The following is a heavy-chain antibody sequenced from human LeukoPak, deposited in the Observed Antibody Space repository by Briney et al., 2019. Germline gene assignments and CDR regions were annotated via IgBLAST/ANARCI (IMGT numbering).Heavy chain of an antibody. CDR2: MNPSSGYT. J-gene: IGHJ4*02. D-gene: IGHD3-10*01. CDR3: ATHTYYYSSGSFAY. Sequence: ASVKVSCKASGYTFTSYDINWVRQATGQGPEWMGWMNPSSGYTGYAQRFQGRVSMTRDTSTNTAYLELSSLRSEDTAVYYCATHTYYYSSGSFAYWGQGTLVTVSS. CDR1: GYTFTSYD. V-gene: IGHV1-8*01.